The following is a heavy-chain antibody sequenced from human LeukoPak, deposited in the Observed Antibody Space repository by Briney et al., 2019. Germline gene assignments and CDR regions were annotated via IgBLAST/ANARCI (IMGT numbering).Heavy chain of an antibody. J-gene: IGHJ4*02. D-gene: IGHD3-16*02. V-gene: IGHV3-23*01. CDR3: AKDHGSLGPRLN. CDR2: ISGSGGNT. Sequence: GGSLRLSCAASGFTFDDYGMSWVRQAPGKGLEWVSSISGSGGNTYYAASVKGRFTISRDNSKNTLYLQMNSLRAEDTAVYYCAKDHGSLGPRLNWGQGTLVTVSS. CDR1: GFTFDDYG.